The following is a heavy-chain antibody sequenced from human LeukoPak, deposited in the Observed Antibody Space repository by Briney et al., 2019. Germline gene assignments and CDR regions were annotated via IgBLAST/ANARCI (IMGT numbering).Heavy chain of an antibody. J-gene: IGHJ4*02. CDR2: MNPNSSGT. D-gene: IGHD2-2*01. CDR1: VYTFTGYY. CDR3: ARDPYELLLVVY. V-gene: IGHV1-2*02. Sequence: ASVKVSFKASVYTFTGYYIHWVRQAPAQGLEWVGWMNPNSSGTNYAQKFQGRVTMTRDTSISTAYMERSRLRYDGTVVCYCARDPYELLLVVYWGQGTLVTVSS.